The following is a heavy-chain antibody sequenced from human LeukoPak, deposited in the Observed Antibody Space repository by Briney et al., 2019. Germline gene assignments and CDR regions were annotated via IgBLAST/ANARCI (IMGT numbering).Heavy chain of an antibody. D-gene: IGHD5-12*01. J-gene: IGHJ4*02. CDR1: GSTFRSYW. CDR2: INQGGSVK. Sequence: GGSLRLSCAASGSTFRSYWMSWVRQAPGKGLEGVANINQGGSVKYYVDSVKGRFTISRDDAKNSLYVQMNSLRDEDTAVYYCARVGYSGWNLEYWGQGTLVTVSS. V-gene: IGHV3-7*01. CDR3: ARVGYSGWNLEY.